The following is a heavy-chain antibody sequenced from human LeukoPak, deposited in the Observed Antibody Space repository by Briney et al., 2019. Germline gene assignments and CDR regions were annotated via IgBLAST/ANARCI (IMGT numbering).Heavy chain of an antibody. CDR3: ARDGDGYSSGWYFDY. V-gene: IGHV4-59*01. CDR2: IYYSGST. D-gene: IGHD6-19*01. J-gene: IGHJ4*02. Sequence: PSETLSLTCTVSGGSISSYYWSWIRQPPGKGLEWIGYIYYSGSTYYNPSLKSRVTISVDTSKNQFSLKLSSVTAADTAVYYCARDGDGYSSGWYFDYWGQGTLVTVSS. CDR1: GGSISSYY.